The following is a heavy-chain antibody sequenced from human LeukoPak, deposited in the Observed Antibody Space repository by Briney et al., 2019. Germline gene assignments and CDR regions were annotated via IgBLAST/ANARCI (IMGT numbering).Heavy chain of an antibody. CDR3: AGGYGFDY. Sequence: PGGSLRLSCPASGLPFSTYLMHWVRQAPGKVLVWVSCVNSDGSRTIYADAVKGRFTISRDNAKNTLYLQMNALRAEDTAVYYCAGGYGFDYWGQGTLVTVSS. V-gene: IGHV3-74*01. CDR1: GLPFSTYL. J-gene: IGHJ4*02. CDR2: VNSDGSRT. D-gene: IGHD1-1*01.